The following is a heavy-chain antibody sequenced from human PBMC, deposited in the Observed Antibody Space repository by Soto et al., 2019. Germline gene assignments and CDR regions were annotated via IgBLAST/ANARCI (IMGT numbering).Heavy chain of an antibody. V-gene: IGHV1-2*04. CDR1: GYTFTDYY. CDR3: ARAACRALWFGRGVDYYYYGMDV. Sequence: GASVKVSCKATGYTFTDYYKHWVRQAPGQGLKWMGWINPNSGGTNYAQKFQGWVTMTRDTSISTAYMELSRLRSDDTAVYYCARAACRALWFGRGVDYYYYGMDVWGQGTTVTVSS. D-gene: IGHD3-10*01. J-gene: IGHJ6*02. CDR2: INPNSGGT.